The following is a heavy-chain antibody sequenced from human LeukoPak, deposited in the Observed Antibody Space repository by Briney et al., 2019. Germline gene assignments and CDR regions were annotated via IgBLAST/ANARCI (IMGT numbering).Heavy chain of an antibody. Sequence: GGSLRLSCAASGFTFSSYEMNWVRQAPGKGLEWVSSISSSSSYIYYADSVKGRFTISRDNAKNSLYLQMNSLRAEDTAVYYCARDGIAVAASDYWGQGTLVTVSS. D-gene: IGHD6-19*01. J-gene: IGHJ4*02. CDR3: ARDGIAVAASDY. CDR1: GFTFSSYE. CDR2: ISSSSSYI. V-gene: IGHV3-21*01.